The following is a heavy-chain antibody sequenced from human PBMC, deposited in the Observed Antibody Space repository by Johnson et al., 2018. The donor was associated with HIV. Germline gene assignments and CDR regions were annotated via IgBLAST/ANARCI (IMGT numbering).Heavy chain of an antibody. J-gene: IGHJ3*02. CDR2: ISYDGSNK. Sequence: QMQLVESGGGVVQPGRSLRLSCAASGFTFSSYGMHWVRQAPGKGLEWVAVISYDGSNKYYADSVKGRFTISRDNSKNTLYLQMNSLRAEDTAVYYCAKDPGIAAAEDAFDIWGRGTMVTVSS. D-gene: IGHD6-13*01. CDR1: GFTFSSYG. CDR3: AKDPGIAAAEDAFDI. V-gene: IGHV3-30*18.